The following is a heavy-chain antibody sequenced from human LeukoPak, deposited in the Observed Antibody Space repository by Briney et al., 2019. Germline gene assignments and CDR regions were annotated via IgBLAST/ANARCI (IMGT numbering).Heavy chain of an antibody. CDR1: GGSISSGDYY. CDR2: IYYSGST. D-gene: IGHD3-22*01. CDR3: ARVGNYYDSSGYYYASQYFDY. Sequence: SETLSLTCTVSGGSISSGDYYWSWIRQPPGKGLEWIGYIYYSGSTYYNPSLKSRVTISVDTSKNQFSLKLSSVTAADTAVYYCARVGNYYDSSGYYYASQYFDYWGQGTLVTVPS. J-gene: IGHJ4*02. V-gene: IGHV4-30-4*01.